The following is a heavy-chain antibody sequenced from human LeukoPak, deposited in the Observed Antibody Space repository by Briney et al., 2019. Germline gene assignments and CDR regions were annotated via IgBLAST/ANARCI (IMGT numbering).Heavy chain of an antibody. CDR3: ATFRVSYYYDSSGYYGLDY. Sequence: GASVKVSCKASGGTFSSYAISWVRQAPGQGLEWMGGFDPEDGETIYAQKFQGRVTMTEDTSTDTAYMELSSLRSEDTAVYYCATFRVSYYYDSSGYYGLDYWGQGTLVTVSS. J-gene: IGHJ4*02. CDR1: GGTFSSYA. V-gene: IGHV1-24*01. D-gene: IGHD3-22*01. CDR2: FDPEDGET.